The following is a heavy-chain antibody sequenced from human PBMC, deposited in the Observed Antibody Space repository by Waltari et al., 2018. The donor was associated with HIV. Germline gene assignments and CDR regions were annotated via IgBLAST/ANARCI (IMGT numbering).Heavy chain of an antibody. D-gene: IGHD1-26*01. Sequence: EVQLVESGGGLVQPGGSLRLSCPASGFTFSSYWMTWVRQAPGKGLEWVASIKQDGSEKYYVDSVKGRFTISRDNAKNSLYLQMNSLRAEDTAVYYCARRGARIVGAHPFDYWGQGTLVTVSS. CDR2: IKQDGSEK. CDR3: ARRGARIVGAHPFDY. CDR1: GFTFSSYW. J-gene: IGHJ4*02. V-gene: IGHV3-7*01.